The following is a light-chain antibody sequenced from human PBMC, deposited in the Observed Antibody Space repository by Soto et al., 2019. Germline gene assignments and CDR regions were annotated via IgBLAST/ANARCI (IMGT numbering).Light chain of an antibody. CDR1: QSVSSS. CDR2: DSS. Sequence: TMTLSPGERATLSCRASQSVSSSLAWYQQKPGQAPRLLIYDSSNRATGIPVRFSGSGSGTDFTLTISSLEPEDFAVYYCQQRSNWPRTFGQGTKVDIK. J-gene: IGKJ1*01. CDR3: QQRSNWPRT. V-gene: IGKV3-11*01.